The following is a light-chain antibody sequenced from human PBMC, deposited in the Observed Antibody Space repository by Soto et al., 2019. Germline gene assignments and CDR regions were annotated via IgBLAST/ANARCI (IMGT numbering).Light chain of an antibody. CDR1: SSDVGGYNY. CDR3: SSYTSSSTSSVV. J-gene: IGLJ2*01. Sequence: QSALTQPASVSGSPGQSSTISCTGTSSDVGGYNYVSWYQQHPGKAPKLMIYEVSNRPSGVSNRFSGSKSGNTASLTISGLQAEDEADYYCSSYTSSSTSSVVFGGGTKLTVL. CDR2: EVS. V-gene: IGLV2-14*01.